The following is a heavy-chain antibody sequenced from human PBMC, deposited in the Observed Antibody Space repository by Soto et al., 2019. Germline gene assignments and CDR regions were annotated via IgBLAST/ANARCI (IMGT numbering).Heavy chain of an antibody. J-gene: IGHJ3*02. CDR3: AKRAYTGSYYSAFDI. CDR1: GGSISSSNW. CDR2: IYHSGST. Sequence: PSETLSLTCAVSGGSISSSNWWSWVRQPPGKGLEWIGEIYHSGSTNYNPSLKSRVTISVDKSKNQFSLKLSSVTAADTAVYYCAKRAYTGSYYSAFDIWGQGTMVTVS. V-gene: IGHV4-4*02. D-gene: IGHD1-26*01.